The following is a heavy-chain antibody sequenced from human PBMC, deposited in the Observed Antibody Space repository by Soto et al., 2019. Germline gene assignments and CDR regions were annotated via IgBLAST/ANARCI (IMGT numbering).Heavy chain of an antibody. Sequence: PGGSLRLSCAASGFTVSSNYMSWVRQAPGKGLEWVSVIYSGGNTYYADSVKGRFTISRDNSKNTLYLQMNSLRAEDTAVYYCAKGGRQWLVTSDFNYWGQGALVTVSS. CDR2: IYSGGNT. CDR3: AKGGRQWLVTSDFNY. J-gene: IGHJ4*02. V-gene: IGHV3-66*01. D-gene: IGHD6-19*01. CDR1: GFTVSSNY.